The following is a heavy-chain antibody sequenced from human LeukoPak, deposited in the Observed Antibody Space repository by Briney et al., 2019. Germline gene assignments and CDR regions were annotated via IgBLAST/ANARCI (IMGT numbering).Heavy chain of an antibody. J-gene: IGHJ6*02. CDR1: GYTFTGYY. V-gene: IGHV1-2*02. CDR3: ARAAIAAAGTYYYYYYGMDV. D-gene: IGHD6-13*01. CDR2: INPNSGGT. Sequence: ASVKVSCKASGYTFTGYYMHWVRQAPGQGLEWIGWINPNSGGTNYAQKFQGRVTMTRDTSISTAYMELSRLRSDDTAVYYCARAAIAAAGTYYYYYYGMDVWGQGTTVTVSS.